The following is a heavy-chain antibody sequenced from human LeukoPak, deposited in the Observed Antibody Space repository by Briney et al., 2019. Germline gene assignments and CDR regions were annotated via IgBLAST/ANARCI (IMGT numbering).Heavy chain of an antibody. J-gene: IGHJ3*02. V-gene: IGHV4-34*01. D-gene: IGHD3-9*01. CDR2: INHSGST. CDR3: ARAIQVLRYLDWLVDAFDI. Sequence: SETLSLTCAVYGGSFSGYYWSWIRQPPGKGLEWIGEINHSGSTNYNPSLKSRVTISVDTSKNQFSLKLSSVTAADTAVYYCARAIQVLRYLDWLVDAFDIWGQGTMVTVSS. CDR1: GGSFSGYY.